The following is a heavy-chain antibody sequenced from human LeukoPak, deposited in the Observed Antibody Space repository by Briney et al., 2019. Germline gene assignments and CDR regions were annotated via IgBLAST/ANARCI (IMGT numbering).Heavy chain of an antibody. V-gene: IGHV3-23*01. CDR3: ARGGAGDNYFDY. CDR2: ISGSGGST. Sequence: PSETLSLTCAVYGGSFSGYYWGWIRQPPGKGLEWVSAISGSGGSTYYADSVKGRFTISRDNSKNTLYLQMNSLRAGDTAVYYCARGGAGDNYFDYWGQGTLVTVSS. CDR1: GGSFSGYY. D-gene: IGHD2-15*01. J-gene: IGHJ4*02.